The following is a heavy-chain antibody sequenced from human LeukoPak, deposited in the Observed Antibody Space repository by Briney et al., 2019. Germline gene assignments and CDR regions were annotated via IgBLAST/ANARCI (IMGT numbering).Heavy chain of an antibody. J-gene: IGHJ4*02. CDR1: GFTFSSYS. CDR2: ISSSSSCI. Sequence: GGSLRLSCAASGFTFSSYSMNWVRQAPGKGLEWVSSISSSSSCIYYADSVKGRFTISRDNAKNSLYLQMNSLRAEDTAVYYCARDFGGATILDYWGQGTLVTVSS. D-gene: IGHD1-26*01. V-gene: IGHV3-21*01. CDR3: ARDFGGATILDY.